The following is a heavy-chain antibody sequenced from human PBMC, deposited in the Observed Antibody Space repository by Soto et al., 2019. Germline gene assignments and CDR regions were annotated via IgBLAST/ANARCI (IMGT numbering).Heavy chain of an antibody. CDR3: TRDASRDSSARGWFDP. CDR1: GFTFRSFT. CDR2: ISSNSAYI. V-gene: IGHV3-21*01. J-gene: IGHJ5*02. D-gene: IGHD6-13*01. Sequence: EVHLVESGGGLVKPGGSLRLSCAASGFTFRSFTMNWVRQAPGKGLEWVSTISSNSAYIYYTDALRGRFTISRDKAKNSLHLQMNSLRAEDTAVYYCTRDASRDSSARGWFDPWGPGTLVTVSS.